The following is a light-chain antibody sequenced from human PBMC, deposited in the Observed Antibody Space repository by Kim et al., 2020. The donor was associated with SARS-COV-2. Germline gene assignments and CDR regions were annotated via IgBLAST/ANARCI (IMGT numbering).Light chain of an antibody. J-gene: IGLJ2*01. V-gene: IGLV3-19*01. CDR2: GKN. Sequence: ALGTPVRITSKGNSISSYYASLYQQKPGLAPVLVIYGKNNRPSGIPDRFSGSSSGNTASLTITGAQAEYEADYYCNSRDSSGNHLEFGGGTQLTVL. CDR3: NSRDSSGNHLE. CDR1: SISSYY.